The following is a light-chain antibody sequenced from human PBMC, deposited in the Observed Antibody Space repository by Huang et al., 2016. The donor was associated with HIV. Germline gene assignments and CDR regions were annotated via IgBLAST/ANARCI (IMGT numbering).Light chain of an antibody. CDR1: QSVLYSSNNKNY. CDR3: QQYYSTLT. CDR2: WAS. Sequence: DIVMTQSPDSLAVSLGERATINCKSSQSVLYSSNNKNYLAWYQQKPGQPPKLLISWASTREAGVPDRFSGSGSGTDFTLTISILQAEDVAVYYCQQYYSTLTFGGGTKVEIK. J-gene: IGKJ4*01. V-gene: IGKV4-1*01.